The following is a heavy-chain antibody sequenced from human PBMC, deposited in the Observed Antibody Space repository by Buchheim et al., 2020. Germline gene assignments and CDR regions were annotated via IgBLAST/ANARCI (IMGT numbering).Heavy chain of an antibody. Sequence: VQLMESGGGVVQPGKSLRLSCAASGFTSSRYPMHWVRQTPGKGLEWLAGISDDGTNTYYADSARGRFTITRDKTPVFLQMNSLRADDTALYYCAKADDCIGGSCYCFDYWGQGTL. CDR2: ISDDGTNT. CDR3: AKADDCIGGSCYCFDY. CDR1: GFTSSRYP. D-gene: IGHD2-15*01. V-gene: IGHV3-30-3*01. J-gene: IGHJ4*02.